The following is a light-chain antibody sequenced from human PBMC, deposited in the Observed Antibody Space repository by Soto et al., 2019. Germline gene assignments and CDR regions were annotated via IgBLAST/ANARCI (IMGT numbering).Light chain of an antibody. CDR2: EVS. Sequence: QSALTQPASVSGSPGQSITISCTGSSSDIGGYNYVSWYQQHPGKAPKLIIYEVSNRPSGVSNRFSASKSANTASLTISGLQAEDEADYYCSSYTSRSTLVLFGGGTKLTVL. J-gene: IGLJ2*01. V-gene: IGLV2-14*01. CDR3: SSYTSRSTLVL. CDR1: SSDIGGYNY.